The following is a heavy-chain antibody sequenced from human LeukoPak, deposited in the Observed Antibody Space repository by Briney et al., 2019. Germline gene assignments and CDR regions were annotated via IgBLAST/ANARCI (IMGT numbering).Heavy chain of an antibody. CDR2: INPSGGST. V-gene: IGHV1-46*01. CDR1: GYTFTSYY. J-gene: IGHJ2*01. Sequence: TSVKVSCKASGYTFTSYYMHWVRQAPGQGLEWMGIINPSGGSTSYAQKFQGRVTMTRDTSTSTVYMELSSLRSEDTAVYYCARDLFGRYFDLWGRGTLVTVSS. D-gene: IGHD2-21*01. CDR3: ARDLFGRYFDL.